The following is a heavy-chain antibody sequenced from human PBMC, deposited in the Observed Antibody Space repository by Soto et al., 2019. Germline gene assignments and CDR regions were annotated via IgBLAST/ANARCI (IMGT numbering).Heavy chain of an antibody. CDR1: GGTFSSYA. J-gene: IGHJ3*02. D-gene: IGHD6-19*01. CDR3: ARGTSSGWYRGAFDI. V-gene: IGHV1-69*06. Sequence: QVQLVQSGAEVKKPGSSVKVSCKASGGTFSSYAISWVRQAPGQGHEWMGGIIPIFGTAIYAQKFQGRVTITADKSTSTAYMELRSLRSEDTAVYYCARGTSSGWYRGAFDIWGQGTMVTVSS. CDR2: IIPIFGTA.